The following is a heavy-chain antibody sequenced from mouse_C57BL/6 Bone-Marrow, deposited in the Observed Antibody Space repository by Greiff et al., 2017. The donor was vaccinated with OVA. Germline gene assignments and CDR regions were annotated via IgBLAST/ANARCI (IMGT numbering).Heavy chain of an antibody. Sequence: VQLQQSVAELVRPGASVKLSCTASGFTIKNTYMHWVKQRPEQGLEWIGRIDPANDNTKYAPKFQGKATLTADTSSNTAYLQLSSLSSEDTAVYCGARGIFGSGFYAMDYWGQGTSVTVSS. J-gene: IGHJ4*01. CDR2: IDPANDNT. CDR1: GFTIKNTY. V-gene: IGHV14-3*01. CDR3: ARGIFGSGFYAMDY. D-gene: IGHD1-1*01.